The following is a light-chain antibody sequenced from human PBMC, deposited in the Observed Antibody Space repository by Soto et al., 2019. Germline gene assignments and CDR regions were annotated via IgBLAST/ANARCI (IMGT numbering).Light chain of an antibody. CDR3: QQYNSYPWT. CDR1: QSISSR. V-gene: IGKV1-5*03. Sequence: DIQMTQSPSTLSASVGDRVTITCRASQSISSRLAWYQQKPGKAPKLLIYKASSLESGVPSRFRSSGSGTDFTLTISSLQPDDFATYNCQQYNSYPWTFGQGTKVEIK. CDR2: KAS. J-gene: IGKJ1*01.